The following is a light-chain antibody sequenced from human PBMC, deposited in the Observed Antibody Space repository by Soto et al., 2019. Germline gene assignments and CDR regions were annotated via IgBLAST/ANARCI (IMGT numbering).Light chain of an antibody. J-gene: IGLJ1*01. Sequence: QSALTQPPSASGSPGQSVTISCTGTSSDVGNYNYVSWYQQHPGKAPKLMIYEVSKRPSGVPNRFSASKSGNTASLTVSGLQAEDEADYYCSSYVGNNKHVFGSGTKLTVL. V-gene: IGLV2-8*01. CDR1: SSDVGNYNY. CDR2: EVS. CDR3: SSYVGNNKHV.